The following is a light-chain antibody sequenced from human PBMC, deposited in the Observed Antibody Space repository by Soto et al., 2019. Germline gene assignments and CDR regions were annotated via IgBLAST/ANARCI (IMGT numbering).Light chain of an antibody. CDR2: NTN. Sequence: QPVLTQPPSVSGAPGQKVTISCTGGGSTFGAGYDVHWYRHLPGTVPKLILYNTNSWPSGVPDRFSGSKSGTSASLVITGLQPDDEADYYCQSYDFTQTAWVFGGGTQLTVL. CDR3: QSYDFTQTAWV. V-gene: IGLV1-40*01. J-gene: IGLJ3*02. CDR1: GSTFGAGYD.